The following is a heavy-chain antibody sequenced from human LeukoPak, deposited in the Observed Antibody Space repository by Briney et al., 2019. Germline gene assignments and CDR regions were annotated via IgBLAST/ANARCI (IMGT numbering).Heavy chain of an antibody. CDR1: GFTFSSYS. V-gene: IGHV3-21*01. Sequence: GGSLRLSCAASGFTFSSYSMNWVRQAPGKGLEWVSSISSSSSYIYYADSVKGRFTISRDNAKNSLYLQMNSLRAEDTAVYYCAREGVYYYDSSGYPFDYWGQGTLVTVSS. J-gene: IGHJ4*02. CDR2: ISSSSSYI. D-gene: IGHD3-22*01. CDR3: AREGVYYYDSSGYPFDY.